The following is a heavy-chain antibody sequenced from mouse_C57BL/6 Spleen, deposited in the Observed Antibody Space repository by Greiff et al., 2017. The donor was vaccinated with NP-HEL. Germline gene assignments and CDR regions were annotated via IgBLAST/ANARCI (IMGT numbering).Heavy chain of an antibody. V-gene: IGHV1-64*01. D-gene: IGHD1-1*01. CDR1: GYTFTSYW. J-gene: IGHJ1*03. Sequence: QVQLQQPGAELVKPGASVKLSCKASGYTFTSYWMHWVKQRPGQGLEWIGMIHPNSGSTNYNEKFKSKATLTVDKSSSTAYMQLSSLTSEDSAVYYCARTTVVATDWYVDVWGTGTTVTVSS. CDR3: ARTTVVATDWYVDV. CDR2: IHPNSGST.